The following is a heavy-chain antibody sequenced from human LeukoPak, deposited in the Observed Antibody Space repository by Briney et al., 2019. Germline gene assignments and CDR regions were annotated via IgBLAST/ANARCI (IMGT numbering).Heavy chain of an antibody. D-gene: IGHD4-11*01. CDR1: GYSFATNW. Sequence: GESLKISCKGSGYSFATNWIGWVRQMPGKGLEWVGIAYPSDSDTRYSPSFQGQVTISADKSISTAYLQWSSLKASDTAMYYCATTTVTTGSPFDYWGQGTLVTVSS. V-gene: IGHV5-51*01. CDR3: ATTTVTTGSPFDY. J-gene: IGHJ4*02. CDR2: AYPSDSDT.